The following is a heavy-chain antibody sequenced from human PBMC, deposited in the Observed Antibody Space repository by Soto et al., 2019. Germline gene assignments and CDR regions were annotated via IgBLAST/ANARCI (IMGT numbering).Heavy chain of an antibody. Sequence: QVQLVQSGAEVKEPGDSVRVSCEASGYTFTAYYIHWVRQAPGQGLEWMGWINPKFGDTTYAQDFQGRVSMTRDMSSSTVYMELSRLTSDATAIYYCARNMDYYYGSGSGNGHGFWGQGTTVTVFS. CDR2: INPKFGDT. V-gene: IGHV1-2*02. CDR1: GYTFTAYY. CDR3: ARNMDYYYGSGSGNGHGF. D-gene: IGHD3-10*01. J-gene: IGHJ6*02.